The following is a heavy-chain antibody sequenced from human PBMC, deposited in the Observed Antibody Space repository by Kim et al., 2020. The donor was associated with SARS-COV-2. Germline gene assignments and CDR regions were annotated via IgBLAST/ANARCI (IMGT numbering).Heavy chain of an antibody. V-gene: IGHV3-11*01. J-gene: IGHJ5*02. CDR3: VREPGS. CDR2: INSDGSSI. CDR1: GFTFSDYD. Sequence: GGSLRLSCAASGFTFSDYDMSWIRQAPGKGLEWVAYINSDGSSIEYADSVKGRFTISRDNAKKSLSLQMNRLTPEDTALYYCVREPGSCGQVDLVTVPS.